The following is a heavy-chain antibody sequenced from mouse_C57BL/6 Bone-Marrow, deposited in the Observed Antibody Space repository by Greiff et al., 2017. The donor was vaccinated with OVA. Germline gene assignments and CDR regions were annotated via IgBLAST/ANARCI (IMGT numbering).Heavy chain of an antibody. D-gene: IGHD1-1*01. CDR2: ISNLEYSI. CDR1: GFTFSDYG. CDR3: ARPHYYGSSYDHWYFDV. J-gene: IGHJ1*03. Sequence: EVHLVESGGGLVQPGGSLKLSCAASGFTFSDYGMAWVRQAPRKGPEWVAFISNLEYSIYYADTGTGRFTISRENAKNTLYLEMSSLRSEDTAMYYCARPHYYGSSYDHWYFDVWGTGTTVTVSS. V-gene: IGHV5-15*01.